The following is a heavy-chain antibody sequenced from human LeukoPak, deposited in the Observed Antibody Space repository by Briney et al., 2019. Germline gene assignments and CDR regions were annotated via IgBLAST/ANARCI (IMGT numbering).Heavy chain of an antibody. CDR1: GFAIDHFA. CDR2: IRRRAYGGAA. Sequence: GQSLRLSCTTSGFAIDHFAIRCVRQPAGKGLEWVGFIRRRAYGGAAEYAASVKGRFIISRDDSKGIAYLQMNSLKTEDTAVYYCSRNGLVALDYWGQGSRVIVSP. V-gene: IGHV3-49*04. CDR3: SRNGLVALDY. J-gene: IGHJ4*02.